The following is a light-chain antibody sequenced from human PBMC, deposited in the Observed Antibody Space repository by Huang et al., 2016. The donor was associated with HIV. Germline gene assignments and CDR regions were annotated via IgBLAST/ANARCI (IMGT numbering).Light chain of an antibody. CDR3: QQYDKWPRT. Sequence: EILTTQSPATLSVSPGQGAALSCRASRNVSSNLAWYQQKPGQSPRLLIYGASTRATGIPARCTGSGSGTEFTLTINSLQSEDFAIYYCQQYDKWPRTFGQGTKVEI. V-gene: IGKV3-15*01. J-gene: IGKJ1*01. CDR2: GAS. CDR1: RNVSSN.